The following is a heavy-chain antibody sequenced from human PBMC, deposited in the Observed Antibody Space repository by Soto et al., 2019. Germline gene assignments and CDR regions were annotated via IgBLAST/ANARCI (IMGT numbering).Heavy chain of an antibody. CDR1: GGSISHYY. D-gene: IGHD3-22*01. J-gene: IGHJ6*02. Sequence: ETLSLTCSVSGGSISHYYWSWIRQSPGKGLEWIGYAYYSGSTDYNPSLKSRVTMAVDTSKNQVSLKLNSVTTADTAVYYCARSIVGTTRYNSGTDVWGQGTTVTVSS. CDR3: ARSIVGTTRYNSGTDV. CDR2: AYYSGST. V-gene: IGHV4-59*01.